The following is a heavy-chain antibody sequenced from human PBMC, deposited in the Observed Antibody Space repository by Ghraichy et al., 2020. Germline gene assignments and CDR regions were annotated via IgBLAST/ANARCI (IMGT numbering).Heavy chain of an antibody. V-gene: IGHV1-69*13. CDR3: ARVGSYYVVVDYYYGMDV. Sequence: SVKVSCKASGGTFSSYAISWVRQAPGQGLEWMGGIIPIFGTANYAQKFQGRVTITADESTSTAYMELSSLRSEDTAVYYCARVGSYYVVVDYYYGMDVWGQGTTVTVSS. CDR2: IIPIFGTA. CDR1: GGTFSSYA. J-gene: IGHJ6*02. D-gene: IGHD1-26*01.